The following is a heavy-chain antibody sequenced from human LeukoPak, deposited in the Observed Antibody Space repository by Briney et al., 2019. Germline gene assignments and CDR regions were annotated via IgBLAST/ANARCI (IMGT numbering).Heavy chain of an antibody. CDR2: ISYDGSNK. CDR3: AKSPSGWYWGGVDY. Sequence: GRSLRLSCAASGFTFRSYGMHWVRQAPGKGLEWVAVISYDGSNKYHADSVKGRFTISRDNSKNTLYLQMNSLRAEDTAVYYCAKSPSGWYWGGVDYWGQGTLVTVSS. CDR1: GFTFRSYG. D-gene: IGHD6-19*01. V-gene: IGHV3-30*18. J-gene: IGHJ4*02.